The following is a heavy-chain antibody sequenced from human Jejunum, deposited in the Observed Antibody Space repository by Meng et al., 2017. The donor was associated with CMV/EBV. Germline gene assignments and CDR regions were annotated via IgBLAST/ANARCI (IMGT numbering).Heavy chain of an antibody. CDR1: GFMFSGYA. D-gene: IGHD3-16*01. Sequence: GFMFSGYAMSWVRQAPGQGLQWVSTISNGGAGAYYADSVKGRFTISGDNSKNTLYLQMNSLRVEDTAIYYCAKVIMRSPDGASDVWGQGTVVTVSS. V-gene: IGHV3-23*01. CDR3: AKVIMRSPDGASDV. J-gene: IGHJ3*01. CDR2: ISNGGAGA.